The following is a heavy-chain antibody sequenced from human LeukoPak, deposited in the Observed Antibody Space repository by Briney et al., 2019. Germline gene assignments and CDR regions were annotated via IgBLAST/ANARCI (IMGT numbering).Heavy chain of an antibody. J-gene: IGHJ4*02. Sequence: SETLSRTCTVSGGSISSSSYYWGWIRQPPGKGLEWIGYIYHSGSTYYNPSLKSRVTISVDRSKNQFSLKLSSVTAADTAVYYCARGPNSGYDSFDYWGQGTLVTVSS. CDR1: GGSISSSSYY. CDR2: IYHSGST. V-gene: IGHV4-30-2*01. CDR3: ARGPNSGYDSFDY. D-gene: IGHD5-12*01.